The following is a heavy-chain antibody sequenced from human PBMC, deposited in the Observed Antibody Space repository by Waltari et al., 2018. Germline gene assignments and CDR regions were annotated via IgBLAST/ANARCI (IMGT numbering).Heavy chain of an antibody. D-gene: IGHD6-19*01. V-gene: IGHV3-30-3*01. J-gene: IGHJ4*02. Sequence: QVQLVESGGGVVQPGRSLRLSCAASGFPFSSYAMPWVRQAPGKGLEWVAVISYDGSNKYYADSVKGRFTISRDNSKNTLYLQMNSLRAEDTAVYYCARVEFIYSSGFDYWGQGTLVTVSS. CDR1: GFPFSSYA. CDR2: ISYDGSNK. CDR3: ARVEFIYSSGFDY.